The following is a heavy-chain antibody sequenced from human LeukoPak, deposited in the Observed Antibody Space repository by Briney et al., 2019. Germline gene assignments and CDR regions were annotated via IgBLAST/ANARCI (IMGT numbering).Heavy chain of an antibody. J-gene: IGHJ4*02. V-gene: IGHV1-46*01. Sequence: ASAKVSCKASGYTFTSYCMHWARQAPGQGLEWMGIINPSGGSTSYAQKFQGRVTMTRDTSTSTVYMELSSLRSEDTAVYYCARGLDGDYLKYYFDYWGQGTLVTVSS. CDR3: ARGLDGDYLKYYFDY. CDR2: INPSGGST. D-gene: IGHD4-17*01. CDR1: GYTFTSYC.